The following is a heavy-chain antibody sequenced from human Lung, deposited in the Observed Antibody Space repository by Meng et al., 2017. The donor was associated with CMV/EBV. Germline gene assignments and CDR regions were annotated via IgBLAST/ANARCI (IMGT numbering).Heavy chain of an antibody. CDR1: GGSISGGNYD. CDR2: IYYSGST. CDR3: ARALDTAMVTFDY. V-gene: IGHV4-30-4*08. D-gene: IGHD5-18*01. J-gene: IGHJ4*02. Sequence: SGPGLVKPSQTVSLTVTGPGGSISGGNYDWSWISQPPGKGLEWIGYIYYSGSTYYNPSLTSRVTISVDTSKNQFSLKPSSVTAADTAVYYCARALDTAMVTFDYWGQGTLVTVSS.